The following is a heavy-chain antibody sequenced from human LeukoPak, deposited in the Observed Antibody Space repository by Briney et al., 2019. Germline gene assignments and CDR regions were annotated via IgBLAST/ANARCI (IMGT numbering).Heavy chain of an antibody. CDR2: ITTGDGNT. D-gene: IGHD7-27*01. Sequence: GSLILSCAASGFTFSSYTMHWIRQAPGKGLKWVSTITTGDGNTYYADSVKGRFTVSRDDSKNTLYLQMNSLRAEDTAVYYCAKDGGLWVSAHWGDSWGRGTLVTVSS. V-gene: IGHV3-23*01. CDR3: AKDGGLWVSAHWGDS. CDR1: GFTFSSYT. J-gene: IGHJ4*02.